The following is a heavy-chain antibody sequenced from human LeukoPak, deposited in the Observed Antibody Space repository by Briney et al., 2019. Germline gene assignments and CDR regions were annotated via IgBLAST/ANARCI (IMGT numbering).Heavy chain of an antibody. V-gene: IGHV4-39*01. Sequence: SETLSLTCTVSGGSISSSTYYWVWIRQPPGKGLELIGSKYYSGNSYYNPSLKSRVSISVDTSKNQFSLKLSSVPAADTAVYYCARLYYYYGLDVWGQGTTVTVSS. CDR3: ARLYYYYGLDV. J-gene: IGHJ6*02. CDR2: KYYSGNS. CDR1: GGSISSSTYY.